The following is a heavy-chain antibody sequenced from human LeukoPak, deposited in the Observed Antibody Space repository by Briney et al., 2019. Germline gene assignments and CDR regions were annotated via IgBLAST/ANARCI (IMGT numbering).Heavy chain of an antibody. V-gene: IGHV1-69*05. D-gene: IGHD6-19*01. CDR3: ARQEYSSGWYRG. J-gene: IGHJ4*02. CDR2: IIPIFGTA. Sequence: ASVKVSCKASGGTFSSYAISWARQAPGQGLEWMGGIIPIFGTANYAQKLQGRVTMTTDTSTSTAYMELRSLRSDDTAVYYCARQEYSSGWYRGWGQGTLVTVSS. CDR1: GGTFSSYA.